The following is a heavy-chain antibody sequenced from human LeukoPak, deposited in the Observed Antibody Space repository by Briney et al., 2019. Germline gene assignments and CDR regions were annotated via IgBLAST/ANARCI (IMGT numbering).Heavy chain of an antibody. CDR2: INSDGSWT. CDR3: AREGVGRGVGASWFDP. D-gene: IGHD1-26*01. V-gene: IGHV3-74*01. J-gene: IGHJ5*02. Sequence: PGGSLRLSCVASANYWMRWVRQAPGKGLVWVSHINSDGSWTSYADSVKGRFTISKDNAKNTVYLQMNSLRAEDTAVYYCAREGVGRGVGASWFDPWGQGTLVTVSS. CDR1: ANYW.